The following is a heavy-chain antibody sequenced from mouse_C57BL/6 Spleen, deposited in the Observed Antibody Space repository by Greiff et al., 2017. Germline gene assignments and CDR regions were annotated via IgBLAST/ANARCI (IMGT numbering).Heavy chain of an antibody. D-gene: IGHD2-12*01. CDR2: ISDGGSYT. Sequence: EVQLVESGGGLVKPGGSLKLSCAASGFTFSSYAMSWVRQTPEKGLEWVATISDGGSYTYYPDNVKGRFTISRDNAKNNLYLQMSHLKSEDTAMYCCARGYDRCVDYWGQGTTLTVSS. V-gene: IGHV5-4*01. CDR1: GFTFSSYA. J-gene: IGHJ2*01. CDR3: ARGYDRCVDY.